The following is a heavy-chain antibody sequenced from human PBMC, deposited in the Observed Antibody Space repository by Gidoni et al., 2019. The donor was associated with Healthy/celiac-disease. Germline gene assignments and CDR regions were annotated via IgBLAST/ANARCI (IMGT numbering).Heavy chain of an antibody. D-gene: IGHD5-18*01. J-gene: IGHJ4*02. CDR2: INHSGST. Sequence: QVQLQQWGAGLLKPSETLSLTCAVYGGSFSGYYWSWIRQPPGKGLEWIGEINHSGSTNYNPSLKRRVTISVDTSKNQFSLKLSSVTAADTAVYYCARGELVRGYSYGLIDYWGQGTLVTVSS. CDR1: GGSFSGYY. CDR3: ARGELVRGYSYGLIDY. V-gene: IGHV4-34*01.